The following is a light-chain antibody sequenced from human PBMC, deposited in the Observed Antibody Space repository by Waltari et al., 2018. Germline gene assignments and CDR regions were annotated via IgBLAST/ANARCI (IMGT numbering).Light chain of an antibody. J-gene: IGKJ3*01. Sequence: DIRMTQSPSPLSASLGARVTVTCRASQNIMTYLNWYQHKPGNAPELLIYSASKLQRGVPSRFSGSGSGTDFTLTISSLQPADFATYYCQQSYSVPFTFGPGTNVDRK. CDR3: QQSYSVPFT. V-gene: IGKV1-39*01. CDR2: SAS. CDR1: QNIMTY.